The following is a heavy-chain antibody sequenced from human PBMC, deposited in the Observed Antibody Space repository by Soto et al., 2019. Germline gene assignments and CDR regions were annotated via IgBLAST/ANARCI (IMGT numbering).Heavy chain of an antibody. Sequence: GASVKVSCKASGDAFTVYYIQWVRQAPGQGLEWMGWINPNSGGTNYAQKFQGWVTMTRDTSISTAYMELSRLRSDDTAVYYCARDKRAAAGTGYYYYGMDVWGQGTTVTVSS. J-gene: IGHJ6*02. CDR2: INPNSGGT. V-gene: IGHV1-2*04. CDR3: ARDKRAAAGTGYYYYGMDV. CDR1: GDAFTVYY. D-gene: IGHD6-13*01.